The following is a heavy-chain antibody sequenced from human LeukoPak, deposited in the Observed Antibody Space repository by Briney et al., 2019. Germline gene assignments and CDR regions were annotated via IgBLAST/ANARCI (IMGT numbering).Heavy chain of an antibody. Sequence: GGSLRLSCAASGFTFSSYAMHWVRQAPGKGLEWVAVISYDGSNKYYADSVKGRFTISRDNSKNTLYLQMNSLRAEDTAVYYCAREGDQWELGIAFNYWGQGTLVTVSS. CDR1: GFTFSSYA. V-gene: IGHV3-30*04. D-gene: IGHD1-26*01. CDR2: ISYDGSNK. J-gene: IGHJ4*02. CDR3: AREGDQWELGIAFNY.